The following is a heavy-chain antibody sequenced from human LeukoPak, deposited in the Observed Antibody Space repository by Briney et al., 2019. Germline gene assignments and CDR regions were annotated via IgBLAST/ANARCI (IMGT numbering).Heavy chain of an antibody. CDR3: ARVDIAVVPSTTFDY. D-gene: IGHD2-2*01. Sequence: SETLSLTCTVSGGSISSSNYSWDWIRQPPGKRLEWIGSIYYSGNTYYNPSLKSRVTISVDTSKNQFSLKLSSVTAADTAVYYCARVDIAVVPSTTFDYWGQGTLVTVSS. V-gene: IGHV4-39*01. CDR1: GGSISSSNYS. CDR2: IYYSGNT. J-gene: IGHJ4*02.